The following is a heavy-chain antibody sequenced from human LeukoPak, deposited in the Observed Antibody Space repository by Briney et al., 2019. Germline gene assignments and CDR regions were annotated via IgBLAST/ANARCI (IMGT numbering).Heavy chain of an antibody. V-gene: IGHV3-23*01. CDR1: GFTFSTYA. J-gene: IGHJ4*02. CDR2: ISGSGGSP. CDR3: AKAVYDSSGSFDF. D-gene: IGHD3-22*01. Sequence: GGSLRLSCAASGFTFSTYAMTWVRRAPGKGLEWVSGISGSGGSPYYADSVKGRFTISRDTSRNTLYLQMNSLRAEDTAVYYCAKAVYDSSGSFDFWGQGTLVTVSS.